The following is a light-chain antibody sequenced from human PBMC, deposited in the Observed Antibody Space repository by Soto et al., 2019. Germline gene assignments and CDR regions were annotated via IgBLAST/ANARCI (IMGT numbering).Light chain of an antibody. J-gene: IGKJ2*01. V-gene: IGKV1-39*01. CDR1: QNIHNY. CDR2: AAS. CDR3: QHSYTTPIT. Sequence: DIQMTQSPSSLSASVGDRVTITCRAGQNIHNYLNWYQLKPGKAPKLLIFAASSLQSGVPSRISGSGSVTDFTLTISSLQPEDFATYYCQHSYTTPITFGQGTRLEIK.